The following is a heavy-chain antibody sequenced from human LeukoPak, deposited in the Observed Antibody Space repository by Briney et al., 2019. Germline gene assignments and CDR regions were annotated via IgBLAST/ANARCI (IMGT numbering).Heavy chain of an antibody. CDR3: AKVTYGSGSYFY. V-gene: IGHV3-30*18. D-gene: IGHD3-10*01. CDR2: ISYDGSNI. J-gene: IGHJ4*02. CDR1: GFTFSSYG. Sequence: GGSLRLSCAASGFTFSSYGMHWVRQAPGKGLEWVAVISYDGSNINYAESVKGRFTISRDNSKNTLYLQMNSLRAEDTAVYYCAKVTYGSGSYFYWGQGTLVTVSS.